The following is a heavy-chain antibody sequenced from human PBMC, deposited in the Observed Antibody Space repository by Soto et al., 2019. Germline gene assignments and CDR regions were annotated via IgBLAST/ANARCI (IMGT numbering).Heavy chain of an antibody. CDR3: VRDYSHVRFPDY. Sequence: EVQLVESGGGLVRPGGSLRLSCSASGFAFRDSTMNWVRQAPGRGLEQLGTSTYTGDTPYYADSVKGRFTISRDNSQSTLYLQMSSLRPEDTGVYFCVRDYSHVRFPDYWGQGTLVIVSS. V-gene: IGHV3-64D*06. CDR2: STYTGDTP. J-gene: IGHJ4*02. CDR1: GFAFRDST. D-gene: IGHD1-26*01.